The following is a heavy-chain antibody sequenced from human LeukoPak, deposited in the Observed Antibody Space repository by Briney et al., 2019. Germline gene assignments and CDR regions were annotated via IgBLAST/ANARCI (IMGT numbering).Heavy chain of an antibody. CDR2: IKQDGSEK. CDR3: ARMGYSSRPNWFDP. Sequence: GSLRLSCAASGFTFSSYLMSWVRQAPGKGLEWVANIKQDGSEKYYVDSVKGRFTISRDNAKNSLYLQMNSLRAEDTAVYYCARMGYSSRPNWFDPWGQGTLVIVSS. D-gene: IGHD6-13*01. V-gene: IGHV3-7*01. CDR1: GFTFSSYL. J-gene: IGHJ5*02.